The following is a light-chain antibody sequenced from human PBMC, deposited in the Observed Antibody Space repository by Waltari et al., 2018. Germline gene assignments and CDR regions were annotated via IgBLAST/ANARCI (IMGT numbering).Light chain of an antibody. CDR3: QQYGSSPYT. J-gene: IGKJ2*01. V-gene: IGKV3-20*01. CDR2: AAT. Sequence: EIVLTKSPGTLSLSLGERATLFCRASQSVTSWYLAWFQQKPGQAPRLLIHAATNRATGIPDRFSGSGFRTDFTLTISRLEPEDFAVYYCQQYGSSPYTFGQGTKLEIK. CDR1: QSVTSWY.